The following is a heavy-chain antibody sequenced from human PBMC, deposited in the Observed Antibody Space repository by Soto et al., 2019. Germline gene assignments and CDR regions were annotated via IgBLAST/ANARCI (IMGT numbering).Heavy chain of an antibody. CDR1: GGSVSSNW. Sequence: QVQLQESGPGLVKPSETLSLTCTVSGGSVSSNWWSWVRQPPGKGLEWIGEIHHDGGTNYNTSLKSRVSISLDNSKNQVSLEVTSVTAADTALYSCARERTGGFSLGYWGQGTLVTVSS. J-gene: IGHJ4*02. CDR3: ARERTGGFSLGY. D-gene: IGHD3-16*01. CDR2: IHHDGGT. V-gene: IGHV4-4*02.